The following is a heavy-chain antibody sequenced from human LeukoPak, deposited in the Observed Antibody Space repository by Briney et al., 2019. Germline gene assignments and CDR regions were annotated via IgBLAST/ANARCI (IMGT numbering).Heavy chain of an antibody. V-gene: IGHV4-34*01. D-gene: IGHD5-12*01. J-gene: IGHJ4*02. CDR3: AGLGSGYEFYFDY. CDR1: GGSFSGYY. CDR2: INHSGSS. Sequence: SETPSLTCAVYGGSFSGYYWSWIRQPPGKGLEWIGEINHSGSSNYNPSLKSRVTISVDTSKNQFSLKLSSVTAADTAVYYCAGLGSGYEFYFDYWGQGTLVTVSS.